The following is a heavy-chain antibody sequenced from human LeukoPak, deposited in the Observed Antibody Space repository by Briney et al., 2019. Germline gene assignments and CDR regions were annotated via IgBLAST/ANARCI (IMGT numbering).Heavy chain of an antibody. Sequence: SGGSLRLSCAASGFTFSSYAMSWVRQAPGKGLEWVAVIWYDGSKKYYGNSVKGRFTISRDNSKNTLYLQMNSLRAEDTAVYYCARDIAGSYYNGVDYWGRGTLVTVSS. CDR3: ARDIAGSYYNGVDY. CDR2: IWYDGSKK. V-gene: IGHV3-33*08. CDR1: GFTFSSYA. D-gene: IGHD3-10*01. J-gene: IGHJ4*02.